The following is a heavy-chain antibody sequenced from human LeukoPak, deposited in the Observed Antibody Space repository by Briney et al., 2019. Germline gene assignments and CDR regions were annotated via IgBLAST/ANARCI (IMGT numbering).Heavy chain of an antibody. CDR2: IYSGGST. CDR3: AKDLGYSYGLNYFDY. J-gene: IGHJ4*02. CDR1: GFTVSSNY. D-gene: IGHD5-18*01. V-gene: IGHV3-66*01. Sequence: TGGSLRLSCAASGFTVSSNYMSWVRQAPGKGLEWVSVIYSGGSTYYADSVKGRFTLSRDSSKNTLFLQMNSLRAEDTAVYYCAKDLGYSYGLNYFDYWGQGTLVTVSS.